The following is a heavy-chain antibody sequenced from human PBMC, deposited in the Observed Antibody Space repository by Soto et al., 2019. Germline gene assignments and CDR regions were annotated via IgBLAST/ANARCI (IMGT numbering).Heavy chain of an antibody. CDR2: IYWDDDK. Sequence: QITLKESGPPLVKPTQPLTLTCTFSGFSLSTSGVGVAWIRQPPGKALEWLALIYWDDDKRYRPSLESRLTITYATSRHPVVLTMTNMDSVDTATYYCAYLPCSGGSCYWFSFSGMDVWGQGTTVTVSS. V-gene: IGHV2-5*02. J-gene: IGHJ6*02. D-gene: IGHD2-15*01. CDR3: AYLPCSGGSCYWFSFSGMDV. CDR1: GFSLSTSGVG.